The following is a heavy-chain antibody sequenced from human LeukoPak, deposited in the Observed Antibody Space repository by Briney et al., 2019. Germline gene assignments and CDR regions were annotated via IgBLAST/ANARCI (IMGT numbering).Heavy chain of an antibody. D-gene: IGHD3-16*01. J-gene: IGHJ6*02. Sequence: GGSLRLSCAASGFTFSSYWMSWVRQAPGKGLEWVANIKPDGSEKENVDSMKGRFTISRDNAKNSLFLQANSLRAEDTAVYYCARFGVPYGADVWGQGTTVTVSS. CDR2: IKPDGSEK. V-gene: IGHV3-7*04. CDR3: ARFGVPYGADV. CDR1: GFTFSSYW.